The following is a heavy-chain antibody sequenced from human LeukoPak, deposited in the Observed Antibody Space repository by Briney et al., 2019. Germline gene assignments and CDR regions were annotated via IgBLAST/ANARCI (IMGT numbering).Heavy chain of an antibody. CDR3: AKAYSGFDP. V-gene: IGHV4-59*01. J-gene: IGHJ5*02. D-gene: IGHD2-21*01. Sequence: SETLSLTCTVSGVSINNYYWSWIRQPPGKGLEWIGYIHYSGSTSYNPSLKSRVIISVDTSKNQFSLKLSSVTAADTAAYYCAKAYSGFDPWGQGTLVTVSS. CDR2: IHYSGST. CDR1: GVSINNYY.